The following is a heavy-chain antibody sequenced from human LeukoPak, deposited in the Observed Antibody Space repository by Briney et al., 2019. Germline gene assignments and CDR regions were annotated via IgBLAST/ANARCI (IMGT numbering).Heavy chain of an antibody. Sequence: GGSLRLSCAASGFTFSSYWMSWVRQAPGKGLEWVANIKRDGSEKYYVDSVKGRFTISRDNAKNSLYLQMNSLRAEDTAVYYCARGIYDFWSGYLSVAFDIWGQGTMVTVSS. J-gene: IGHJ3*02. CDR2: IKRDGSEK. CDR3: ARGIYDFWSGYLSVAFDI. CDR1: GFTFSSYW. V-gene: IGHV3-7*01. D-gene: IGHD3-3*01.